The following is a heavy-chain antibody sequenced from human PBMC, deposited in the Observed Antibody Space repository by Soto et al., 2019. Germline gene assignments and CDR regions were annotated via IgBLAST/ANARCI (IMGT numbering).Heavy chain of an antibody. J-gene: IGHJ4*02. Sequence: PSETLSLTCAVYGGSFSGYYWSWIRQPPGKGLEWIGEINHSGSTNYNPSLKSRVTISVDTSKNQFSLKLSSVTAADTAVYYCARGWLRSSSSPSSFDYWGQGTLVTVSS. V-gene: IGHV4-34*01. CDR2: INHSGST. D-gene: IGHD6-6*01. CDR3: ARGWLRSSSSPSSFDY. CDR1: GGSFSGYY.